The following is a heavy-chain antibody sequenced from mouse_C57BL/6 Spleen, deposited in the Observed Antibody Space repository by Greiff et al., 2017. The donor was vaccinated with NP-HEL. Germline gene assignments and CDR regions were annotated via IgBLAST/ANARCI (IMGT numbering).Heavy chain of an antibody. J-gene: IGHJ4*01. CDR2: IWTGGGT. V-gene: IGHV2-9-1*01. CDR3: DRSDQEDYAMDY. Sequence: QVQLKQSGPGLVAPSPTLSITCTVSGFSLTSYAISWVRQPPGKGLEWLGVIWTGGGTNYNSALIPRLSISKDNSKSQVYLKMNSLQTDDTARYYCDRSDQEDYAMDYWGQGTSVTVSS. CDR1: GFSLTSYA.